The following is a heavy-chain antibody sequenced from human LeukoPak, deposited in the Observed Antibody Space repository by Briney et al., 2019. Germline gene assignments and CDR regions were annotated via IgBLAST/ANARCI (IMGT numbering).Heavy chain of an antibody. D-gene: IGHD3-22*01. CDR1: GGSISSYY. V-gene: IGHV4-59*01. J-gene: IGHJ4*02. CDR3: ARVYYYDSSGADGYFDY. CDR2: IYYSGST. Sequence: PSETLSLTCTVSGGSISSYYWSWIRQPPGKGLEWIGYIYYSGSTNYNPSLKSRVTISVETSKNQFSLKLSSVTAADTAVYYCARVYYYDSSGADGYFDYWGQGTLVTVSS.